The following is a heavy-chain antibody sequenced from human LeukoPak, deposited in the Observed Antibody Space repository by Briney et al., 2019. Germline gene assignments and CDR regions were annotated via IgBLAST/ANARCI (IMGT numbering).Heavy chain of an antibody. D-gene: IGHD3-3*01. CDR2: ISANGGET. Sequence: PGGSLRLSCAASGFTFSIYAMNWVRQAPGKGLEWVSSISANGGETHYADSVKGRFTISRDNFKNTLYLQINNPRVEDTAVYYCAKRYYDFPLDYWGQGTQVTVSP. V-gene: IGHV3-23*01. CDR3: AKRYYDFPLDY. J-gene: IGHJ4*02. CDR1: GFTFSIYA.